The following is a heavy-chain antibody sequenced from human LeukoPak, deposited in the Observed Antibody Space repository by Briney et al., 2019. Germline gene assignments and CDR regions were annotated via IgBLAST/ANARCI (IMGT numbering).Heavy chain of an antibody. Sequence: GRSLRLSCAASGFTFSSYAMHWVRQAAGKGLEWVAVISYDGSNKYYADSVKGRSTISRDNSKNTLYLQMNSLRAEDTAVYYCARLFRVVVPAANTHFDYWGQGTLVTVSS. CDR3: ARLFRVVVPAANTHFDY. CDR2: ISYDGSNK. V-gene: IGHV3-30*04. CDR1: GFTFSSYA. J-gene: IGHJ4*02. D-gene: IGHD2-2*01.